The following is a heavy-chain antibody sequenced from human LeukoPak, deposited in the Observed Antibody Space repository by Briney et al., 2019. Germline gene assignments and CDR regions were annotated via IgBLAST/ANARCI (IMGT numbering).Heavy chain of an antibody. CDR1: GYTFTGYY. CDR3: ARPSGYGINSFDY. Sequence: ASVKVSCKASGYTFTGYYMHWVRQAPGQGLEWMGWINPNSGGTNYAQKFQGRVTMTRDTSISTAYMELSRLRSDDTAVYYCARPSGYGINSFDYWGQGTLVTVSS. D-gene: IGHD3-22*01. J-gene: IGHJ4*02. CDR2: INPNSGGT. V-gene: IGHV1-2*02.